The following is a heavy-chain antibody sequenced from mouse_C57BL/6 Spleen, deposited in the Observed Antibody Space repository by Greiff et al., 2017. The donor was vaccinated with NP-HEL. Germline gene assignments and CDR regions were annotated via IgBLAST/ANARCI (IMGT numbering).Heavy chain of an antibody. V-gene: IGHV1-55*01. Sequence: VQLQQPGAELVKPGASVKMSCKASGYTFTSYWITWVKQRPGQGLEWIGDIYPGSGSTNYNEKFKSKATLTVDTSSSTAYMQLSSLTSEDAAVYYCARWLLRPYYAMDYWGQGTSVTFSS. CDR2: IYPGSGST. CDR3: ARWLLRPYYAMDY. J-gene: IGHJ4*01. D-gene: IGHD2-3*01. CDR1: GYTFTSYW.